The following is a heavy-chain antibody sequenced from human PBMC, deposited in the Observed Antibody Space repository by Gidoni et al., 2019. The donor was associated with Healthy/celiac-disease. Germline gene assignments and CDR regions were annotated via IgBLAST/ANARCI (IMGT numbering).Heavy chain of an antibody. V-gene: IGHV4-59*01. D-gene: IGHD6-13*01. CDR1: GGSISSYY. CDR3: ARGLGSSRSNAFDI. CDR2: LYYSGST. Sequence: QVQLQESGPGLVKPSETLSLTCTVSGGSISSYYWSWIRQPPGKGLEWIGYLYYSGSTNYNPSLKSRVTISVDTSKNQFSLKLSSVTAADTAVYYCARGLGSSRSNAFDIWGQGTMVTVSS. J-gene: IGHJ3*02.